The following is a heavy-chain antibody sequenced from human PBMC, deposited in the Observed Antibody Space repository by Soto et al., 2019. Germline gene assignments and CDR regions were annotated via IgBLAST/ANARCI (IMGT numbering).Heavy chain of an antibody. CDR2: ISGSGIST. J-gene: IGHJ2*01. Sequence: GGSLIHFWAASGSTFRNYAMSCVRQAPGKGLEWVSGISGSGISTHYADSVKGRFTVSRDNSKNTLYLQMNSLRAEDTAVYNCAKEPVGPDWYFDLWGRGTLVTVSS. CDR1: GSTFRNYA. CDR3: AKEPVGPDWYFDL. V-gene: IGHV3-23*01.